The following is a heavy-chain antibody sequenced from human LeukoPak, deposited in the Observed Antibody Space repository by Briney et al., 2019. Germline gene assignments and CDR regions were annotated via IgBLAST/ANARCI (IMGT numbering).Heavy chain of an antibody. Sequence: SETLSLTCTVSGGSISSYYWSWIRQPPGKGLEWIGYIYYSGRANYNPSLKSRVTISVDTSKNQFSLKLSSVTAADTAVYYCARDYGDYVVDYWGQGTLVTVSS. CDR1: GGSISSYY. CDR3: ARDYGDYVVDY. D-gene: IGHD4-17*01. J-gene: IGHJ4*02. V-gene: IGHV4-59*01. CDR2: IYYSGRA.